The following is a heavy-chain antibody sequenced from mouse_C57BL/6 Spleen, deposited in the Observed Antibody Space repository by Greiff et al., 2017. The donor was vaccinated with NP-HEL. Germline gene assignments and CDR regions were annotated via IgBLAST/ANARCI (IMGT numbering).Heavy chain of an antibody. CDR1: GYAFSSSW. CDR3: ARGRRTGTGFDY. D-gene: IGHD4-1*01. J-gene: IGHJ2*01. CDR2: IYPGDGDT. V-gene: IGHV1-82*01. Sequence: QVQLQQSGPELVKPGASVKISCKASGYAFSSSWMNWVKQRPGKGLEWIGRIYPGDGDTNYNGKVKGKATLTADKSSSTAYMQLSSLTSEDSAVYFCARGRRTGTGFDYWGQGTTLTVSS.